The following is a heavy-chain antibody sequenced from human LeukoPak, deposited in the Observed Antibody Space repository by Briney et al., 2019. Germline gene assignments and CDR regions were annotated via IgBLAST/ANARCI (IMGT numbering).Heavy chain of an antibody. CDR2: ISTGGDI. D-gene: IGHD3-16*01. V-gene: IGHV4-4*08. CDR1: AGSICNSY. CDR3: VRGPGHGYDLEP. Sequence: SDTLSLTCAVSAGSICNSYCSWARQPPGKGLEFIGYISTGGDINYNPSLRSRATMSINRSNNQLSLTLTSVTTADTAVYFCVRGPGHGYDLEPWGQGSLVTVSS. J-gene: IGHJ5*02.